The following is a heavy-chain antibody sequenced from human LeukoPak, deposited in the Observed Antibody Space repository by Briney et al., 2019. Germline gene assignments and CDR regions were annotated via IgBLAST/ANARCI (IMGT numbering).Heavy chain of an antibody. CDR3: GKVGESFWSGPHYFDY. CDR2: INGDGSRK. CDR1: GFTFSSYS. Sequence: PGGSLRLSCAASGFTFSSYSMSWVRQAPGKGLEWVSDINGDGSRKYYVDSVKGRFTISRDNSKNSLYLQMNSLRAEDTAVYYCGKVGESFWSGPHYFDYWGEEPLVTVSS. V-gene: IGHV3-7*01. D-gene: IGHD3-3*01. J-gene: IGHJ4*02.